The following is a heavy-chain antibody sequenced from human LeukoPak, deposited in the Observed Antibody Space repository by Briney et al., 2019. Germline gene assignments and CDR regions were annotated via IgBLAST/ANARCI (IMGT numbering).Heavy chain of an antibody. Sequence: GGSLRLSCAASEFTFSSYEMNWVRQAPGKGLEWVSYISSSGSTIYYADSVKGRFTISRDDPKNSLYLQMNSLRAEDTAVYYCARDGNSGYDPDAFDIWGQGTVVTVSS. V-gene: IGHV3-48*03. CDR1: EFTFSSYE. CDR2: ISSSGSTI. CDR3: ARDGNSGYDPDAFDI. J-gene: IGHJ3*02. D-gene: IGHD5-12*01.